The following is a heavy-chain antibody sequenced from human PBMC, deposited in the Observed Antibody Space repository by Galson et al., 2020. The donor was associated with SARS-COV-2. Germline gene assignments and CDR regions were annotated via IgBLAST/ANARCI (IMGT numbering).Heavy chain of an antibody. D-gene: IGHD3-3*01. Sequence: TAGSLTLSCAASGFTINSNYISWVRQAPQPGMDRVSVIYSGDSTYYADSVKRRFTISRDNSKNTLYLQMNSLRAEDTAVYYCAGEPTRITIFGVVIGGMDVGGQGTTGTVSS. CDR2: IYSGDST. J-gene: IGHJ6*02. CDR1: GFTINSNY. CDR3: AGEPTRITIFGVVIGGMDV. V-gene: IGHV3-66*01.